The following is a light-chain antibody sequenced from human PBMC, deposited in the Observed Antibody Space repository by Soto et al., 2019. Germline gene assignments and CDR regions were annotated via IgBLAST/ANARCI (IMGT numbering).Light chain of an antibody. J-gene: IGKJ2*01. CDR3: QQSYSTPYT. CDR2: GAS. Sequence: DIQMTQSPYSLSASVGDRVTITCRASQSISSYLNWYQQKPGKAPKVLIYGASSLQSGVPSRFIGRGSGTDFTLTISSLRPEDLATYSCQQSYSTPYTFGQGTKLEIK. V-gene: IGKV1-39*01. CDR1: QSISSY.